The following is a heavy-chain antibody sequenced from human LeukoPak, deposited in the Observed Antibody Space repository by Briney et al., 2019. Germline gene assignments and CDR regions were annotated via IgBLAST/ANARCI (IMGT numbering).Heavy chain of an antibody. CDR3: AKDGGYSYATHDAFDI. J-gene: IGHJ3*02. CDR1: GFTFSSYA. Sequence: GGSLRLSCAASGFTFSSYAMSWVRQAPGKGLEWVSAISGSGGSTYYADSVKGRFTISRDNSKNTLYLQMNSLRAEDTAVYYCAKDGGYSYATHDAFDIWGQGTMVTVSS. D-gene: IGHD5-18*01. V-gene: IGHV3-23*01. CDR2: ISGSGGST.